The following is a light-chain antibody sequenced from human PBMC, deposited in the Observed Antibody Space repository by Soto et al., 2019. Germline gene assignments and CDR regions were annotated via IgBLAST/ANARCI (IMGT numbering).Light chain of an antibody. CDR3: CSSAGTNTVHVV. Sequence: QSALTQPASVSGSPGQSITISCTGPSSDVGSYNLVSWYQQHPGKAPKLMIYEGSKRPSGVSNRFSGSKSCNTASLTISGLQAEDEADYYCCSSAGTNTVHVVFGGGTKLTVL. CDR2: EGS. CDR1: SSDVGSYNL. V-gene: IGLV2-23*03. J-gene: IGLJ2*01.